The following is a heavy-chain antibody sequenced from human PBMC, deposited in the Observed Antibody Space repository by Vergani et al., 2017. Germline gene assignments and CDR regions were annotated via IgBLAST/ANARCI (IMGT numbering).Heavy chain of an antibody. CDR3: ARAGRGVIITVDY. CDR1: GFTFSSYE. V-gene: IGHV3-48*03. J-gene: IGHJ4*02. Sequence: EVQLLESGGGLVQPGGSLRLSCAASGFTFSSYEMNWVRQAPGKGLEWVSYISSSGSTIYYADSVKGRFTISRDNAKNSLYLQMNSLRAEDTAVYYCARAGRGVIITVDYWGQGTLVTVSS. D-gene: IGHD3-10*01. CDR2: ISSSGSTI.